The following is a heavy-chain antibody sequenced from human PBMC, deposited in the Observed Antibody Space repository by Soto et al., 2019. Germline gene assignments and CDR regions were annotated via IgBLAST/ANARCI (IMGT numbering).Heavy chain of an antibody. V-gene: IGHV3-21*01. J-gene: IGHJ4*02. Sequence: GGFLRLSCAASGFTFSSYSMNWVRQAPGKGLEWVSSISSSSSYIYYADSVKGRFTISRDNAKNSLYLQMNSLRAEDTAVYYCERDVNLDTALFYFDYWGQGTLVTVSS. CDR1: GFTFSSYS. CDR3: ERDVNLDTALFYFDY. CDR2: ISSSSSYI. D-gene: IGHD5-18*01.